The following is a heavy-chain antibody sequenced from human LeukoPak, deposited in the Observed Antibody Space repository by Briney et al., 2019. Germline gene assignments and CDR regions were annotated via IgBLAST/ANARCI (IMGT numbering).Heavy chain of an antibody. CDR3: ARDPYYYDSSGYPLD. D-gene: IGHD3-22*01. CDR1: GGSISGYY. J-gene: IGHJ4*02. CDR2: IYDSGST. V-gene: IGHV4-59*12. Sequence: SETLSLTCTVSGGSISGYYCSWIRQPPGKGLEWIGYIYDSGSTKYNPSLKSRVTISVDTSKNQFSLKLSSVTAADTAVYYCARDPYYYDSSGYPLDWGQGTLVTVSS.